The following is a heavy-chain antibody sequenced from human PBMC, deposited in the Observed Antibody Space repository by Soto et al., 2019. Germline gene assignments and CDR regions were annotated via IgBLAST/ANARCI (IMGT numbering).Heavy chain of an antibody. CDR1: GGSISSSSYY. D-gene: IGHD5-18*01. CDR3: ACGYSYGLDY. CDR2: FYHSGST. V-gene: IGHV4-39*07. J-gene: IGHJ4*02. Sequence: SETLSLTCTVSGGSISSSSYYWGWIRQPPGKGLEWIGNFYHSGSTYYNPSLKSRVTISVDRSKNQFSLKLSSVTAADTAVYYCACGYSYGLDYWGQGTLVTVSS.